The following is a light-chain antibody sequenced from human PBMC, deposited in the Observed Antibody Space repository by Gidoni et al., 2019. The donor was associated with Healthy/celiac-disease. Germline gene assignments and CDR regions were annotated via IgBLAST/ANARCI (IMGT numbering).Light chain of an antibody. Sequence: DIQMTQSPSSLSASVGDRVTITCRASQSISSSFNWYQQRPGKAPKLLIYAASSLQSGVPSRFSGSASVTDFTLTISSLQPEDFATYYCQQSYSTPWTFGQGTKVEIK. CDR2: AAS. CDR3: QQSYSTPWT. CDR1: QSISSS. J-gene: IGKJ1*01. V-gene: IGKV1-39*01.